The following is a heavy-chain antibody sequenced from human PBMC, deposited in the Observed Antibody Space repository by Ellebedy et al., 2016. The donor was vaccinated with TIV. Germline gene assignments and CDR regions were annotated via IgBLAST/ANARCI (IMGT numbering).Heavy chain of an antibody. J-gene: IGHJ3*02. Sequence: SETLSLXXTVSGGSVSSGSYYWSWIRQPPGKGLEWIGYIYYSGSTNYNPSLKSRVTISVDTSKNQFPLKLSSVTAADTAVYYCARELGAFDIWGQGIMVTVSS. CDR3: ARELGAFDI. CDR1: GGSVSSGSYY. V-gene: IGHV4-61*01. CDR2: IYYSGST.